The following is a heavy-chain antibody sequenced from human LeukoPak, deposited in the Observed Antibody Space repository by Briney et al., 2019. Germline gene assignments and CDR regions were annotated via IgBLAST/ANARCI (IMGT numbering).Heavy chain of an antibody. J-gene: IGHJ4*02. CDR3: AKARIVVVPAAIFDY. Sequence: GGSLRLSCADSGFTFDDYAMHWVRQAPGKGLEWVSGISWNSGSIGYADSVKGRFTISRDNAKNSLYLQMNSLRAEDTALYYCAKARIVVVPAAIFDYWGQGTLVTVSS. V-gene: IGHV3-9*01. D-gene: IGHD2-2*01. CDR1: GFTFDDYA. CDR2: ISWNSGSI.